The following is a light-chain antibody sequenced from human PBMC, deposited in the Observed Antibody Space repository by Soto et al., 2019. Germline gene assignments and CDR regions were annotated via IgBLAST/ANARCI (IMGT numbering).Light chain of an antibody. Sequence: EIVLTQCPVTLSLSPGERATLSCRASQSVSSSYLAWYQQKPGQAPRLLIYGASSRATGIPDRFSGSGSGTDFTLTISRLEPEDFAVYYCQQYGSSPPWTFGQGTKVDIK. V-gene: IGKV3-20*01. CDR2: GAS. J-gene: IGKJ1*01. CDR1: QSVSSSY. CDR3: QQYGSSPPWT.